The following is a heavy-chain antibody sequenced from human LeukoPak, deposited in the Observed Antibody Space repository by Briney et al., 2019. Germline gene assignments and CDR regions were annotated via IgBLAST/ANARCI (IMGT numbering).Heavy chain of an antibody. D-gene: IGHD2-2*01. J-gene: IGHJ3*02. V-gene: IGHV1-2*02. CDR2: INPNSGGT. CDR1: GYTFTGYY. Sequence: ASVKVSCKASGYTFTGYYMHWVRQAPGQGLEWMGWINPNSGGTNYAQKFQGRVTMTRDTSISTAYMELSRLRSDDTAVYYCARFCSTSCLGAFDIWGQGTMVTVSS. CDR3: ARFCSTSCLGAFDI.